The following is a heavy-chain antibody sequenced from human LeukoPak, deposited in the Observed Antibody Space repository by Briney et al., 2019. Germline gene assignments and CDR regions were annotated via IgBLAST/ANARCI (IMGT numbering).Heavy chain of an antibody. D-gene: IGHD3-22*01. CDR1: GGTFSSYA. V-gene: IGHV1-69*13. CDR3: ARGAVPYYYDSSGYYYLDY. J-gene: IGHJ4*02. CDR2: IIPILGTA. Sequence: SVKVSCKASGGTFSSYAISWVRQAPGQGLEWMGGIIPILGTANYAQKFQGRVTITADESTSTAYMELSSLRSEDTAVYYCARGAVPYYYDSSGYYYLDYWGQGTLVTVSS.